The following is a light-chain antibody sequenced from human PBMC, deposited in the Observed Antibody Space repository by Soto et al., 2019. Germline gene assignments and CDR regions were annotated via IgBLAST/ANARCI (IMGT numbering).Light chain of an antibody. CDR2: ETD. J-gene: IGLJ1*01. CDR3: ATSDSSLGAHV. V-gene: IGLV1-51*02. CDR1: NSNTGNNY. Sequence: QSVLTQPPSVSAAPGQRVTISCSGSNSNTGNNYVSLYQQLPGTAPKLLIYETDKRPSGIPDRFSGSKSGTSATLGITGLQTGDEADYYCATSDSSLGAHVFGTGTKLTVL.